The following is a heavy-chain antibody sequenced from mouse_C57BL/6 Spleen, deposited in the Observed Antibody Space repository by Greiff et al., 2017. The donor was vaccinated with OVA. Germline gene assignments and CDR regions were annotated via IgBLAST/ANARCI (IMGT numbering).Heavy chain of an antibody. CDR2: ISSGGRYT. D-gene: IGHD3-2*02. Sequence: EVKLVESGGDLVKPGGSLKLSCAASGFTFSSYGMSWVRQTPDKRLEWVATISSGGRYTYYPDSVKGRVTISIDNAKNTLYQQMSSLKSEDTAMYYCARHSSGYGAMDYWGQGTSVTVSS. J-gene: IGHJ4*01. V-gene: IGHV5-6*02. CDR3: ARHSSGYGAMDY. CDR1: GFTFSSYG.